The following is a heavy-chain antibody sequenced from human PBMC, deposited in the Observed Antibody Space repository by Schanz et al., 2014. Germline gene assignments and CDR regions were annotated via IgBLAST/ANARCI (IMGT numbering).Heavy chain of an antibody. CDR3: AKDPSHGDYDYYFDY. Sequence: VQLLESGGGVVQFGRSLRLSCAASGFTFSSYAMHWVRQAPGKGLEWVALISNDGSIKYYADSVEGRFTISRDNSKNTLYLQMNTLRAEDTAVYYCAKDPSHGDYDYYFDYWGQGTLVTVSS. V-gene: IGHV3-30-3*01. D-gene: IGHD3-22*01. CDR1: GFTFSSYA. J-gene: IGHJ4*02. CDR2: ISNDGSIK.